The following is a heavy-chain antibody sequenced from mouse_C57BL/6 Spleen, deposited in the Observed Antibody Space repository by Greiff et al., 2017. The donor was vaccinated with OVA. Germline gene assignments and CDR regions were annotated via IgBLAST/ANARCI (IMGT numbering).Heavy chain of an antibody. D-gene: IGHD2-4*01. CDR3: ARMRGDYDSMDY. J-gene: IGHJ4*01. CDR1: GYSITSGYY. V-gene: IGHV3-6*01. Sequence: EVKLQESGPGLVKPSQSLSLTCSVTGYSITSGYYWNWIRQFPGNKLEWMGYISYDGSNNYNPSLKNRISITRDTSKNQFFLKLNSVTTEDTATYYCARMRGDYDSMDYWGQGTSVTVSS. CDR2: ISYDGSN.